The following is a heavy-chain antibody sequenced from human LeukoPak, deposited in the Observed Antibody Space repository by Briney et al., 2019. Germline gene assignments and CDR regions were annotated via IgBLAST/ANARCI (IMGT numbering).Heavy chain of an antibody. CDR3: ARRLYSSSTYNWFDP. Sequence: SETLSLTXAVYGGSFSGYYWSWIRQPPGKGPEWSGEINHSGSTNYNPSLKSRVTISVDTSKNHFSLKLSSVTAADTAVYYCARRLYSSSTYNWFDPWGQGTLVAVSS. CDR1: GGSFSGYY. J-gene: IGHJ5*02. D-gene: IGHD6-6*01. V-gene: IGHV4-34*01. CDR2: INHSGST.